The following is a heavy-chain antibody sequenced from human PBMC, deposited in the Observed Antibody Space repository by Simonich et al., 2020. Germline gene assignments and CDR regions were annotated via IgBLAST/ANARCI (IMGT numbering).Heavy chain of an antibody. V-gene: IGHV4-38-2*01. Sequence: QVQLQESGPGLVKPSETLSLTCAVSGYSISSGYYWGWIRQPPGKGVEWIGSIYHRGTTYYNPSLKSRVTRSVDTSKNQFSLKLSSVTAADTAVYYCARVGYSNYYYYGMDVWGQGTTVTVSS. CDR3: ARVGYSNYYYYGMDV. CDR2: IYHRGTT. CDR1: GYSISSGYY. J-gene: IGHJ6*02. D-gene: IGHD6-13*01.